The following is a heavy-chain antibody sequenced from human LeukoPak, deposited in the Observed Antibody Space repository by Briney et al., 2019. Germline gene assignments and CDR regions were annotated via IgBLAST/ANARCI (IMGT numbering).Heavy chain of an antibody. CDR3: ARGGIQVSGIDEFDY. CDR1: GFTFIDYD. J-gene: IGHJ4*02. D-gene: IGHD6-19*01. CDR2: IGIRGDT. V-gene: IGHV3-13*01. Sequence: QSGGSLRLSCAASGFTFIDYDMHWVRQVIGKGLEWVSAIGIRGDTHYSGSVKGRFTISRENAESSLYLQMNSLRAGDTAVYYCARGGIQVSGIDEFDYWGQGTLVTVSS.